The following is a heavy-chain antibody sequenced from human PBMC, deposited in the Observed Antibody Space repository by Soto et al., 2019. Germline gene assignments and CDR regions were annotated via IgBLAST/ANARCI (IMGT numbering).Heavy chain of an antibody. D-gene: IGHD5-18*01. V-gene: IGHV1-69*13. Sequence: EASVKVSCKASGGTFSSYAISWVRQAPGQGLEWMGGIIPIFGTANYAQKFQGRVTITADESTSTAYMELSSLRSEDTAVYYCVTYTPMVMRGGYYYGMDVWGQGTTVTVSS. J-gene: IGHJ6*02. CDR3: VTYTPMVMRGGYYYGMDV. CDR1: GGTFSSYA. CDR2: IIPIFGTA.